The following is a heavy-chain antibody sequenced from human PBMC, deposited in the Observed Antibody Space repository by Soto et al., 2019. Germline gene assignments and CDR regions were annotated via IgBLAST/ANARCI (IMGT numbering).Heavy chain of an antibody. J-gene: IGHJ4*02. CDR2: IYYSGST. V-gene: IGHV4-59*01. D-gene: IGHD6-19*01. CDR3: ARNAPSYSSGWIDY. Sequence: PLEILSLTCTVSGDSIISYYWSWIRQPPGKGLEWIGYIYYSGSTNYNPSLKSRVTISVDTSKNQFSLKLSSVTAADTAVYYCARNAPSYSSGWIDYWGQGTLVTVSS. CDR1: GDSIISYY.